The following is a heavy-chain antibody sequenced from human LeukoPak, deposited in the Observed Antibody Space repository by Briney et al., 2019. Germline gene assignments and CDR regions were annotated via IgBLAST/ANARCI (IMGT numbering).Heavy chain of an antibody. CDR3: ARVSALWFGDLWSSYYYFDY. CDR1: GYTFTSYD. Sequence: ASAKVSCKASGYTFTSYDINWVRQATGQGLEWMGWINPNSGGTNYAQKFQGRVTMTRDTSISTAYMELSRLRSDDTAVYYCARVSALWFGDLWSSYYYFDYWGQGTLVTVSS. CDR2: INPNSGGT. J-gene: IGHJ4*02. V-gene: IGHV1-2*02. D-gene: IGHD3-10*01.